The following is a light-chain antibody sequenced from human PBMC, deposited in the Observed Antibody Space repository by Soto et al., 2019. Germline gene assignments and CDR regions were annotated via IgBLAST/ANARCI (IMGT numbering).Light chain of an antibody. J-gene: IGKJ4*01. V-gene: IGKV3-15*01. CDR2: AAS. Sequence: EIVMTQSPATLSVSPGETATLSCRASQSVGRAVAWYQHKPGQAPRHLIVAASIRATGVPGRFSGGGSGTEFTLTISSLQSEDFAVYYCQQCRNWPPLTFGGGTTVEIK. CDR3: QQCRNWPPLT. CDR1: QSVGRA.